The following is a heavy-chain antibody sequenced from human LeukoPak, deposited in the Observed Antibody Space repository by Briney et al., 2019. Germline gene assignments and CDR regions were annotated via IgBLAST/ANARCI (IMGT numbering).Heavy chain of an antibody. CDR3: ARGHDSPYLTY. CDR1: GGSINIGAYY. D-gene: IGHD2-15*01. V-gene: IGHV4-31*03. Sequence: KASQTLSLTCTVSGGSINIGAYYWSWIRQHPGKGLEWIGHNYYSGSTYYNPSLKSRLTISVDTSKNQFSLKLSSVTAADTAIYYCARGHDSPYLTYWGQGTLVTVSS. CDR2: NYYSGST. J-gene: IGHJ4*02.